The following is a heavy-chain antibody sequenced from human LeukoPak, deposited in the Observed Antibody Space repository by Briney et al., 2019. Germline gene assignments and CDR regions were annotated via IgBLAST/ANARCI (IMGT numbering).Heavy chain of an antibody. Sequence: GGSLRLSCAASGFTVSTNYMTWVRQAPGKGLEWVSVIYKAGDPYNADSVKGRFSISRDNRRNMLYLQMNSLRAEDTAVYYCARGLIYYDSRGHYLAERPYFDYWGQGTLVTVSS. CDR1: GFTVSTNY. CDR3: ARGLIYYDSRGHYLAERPYFDY. V-gene: IGHV3-53*01. J-gene: IGHJ4*02. D-gene: IGHD3-22*01. CDR2: IYKAGDP.